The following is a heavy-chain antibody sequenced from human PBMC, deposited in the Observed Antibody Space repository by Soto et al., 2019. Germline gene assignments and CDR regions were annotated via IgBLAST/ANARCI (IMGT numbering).Heavy chain of an antibody. CDR3: VRDPTIFGPYYYYGMDV. CDR1: GGTFSSYA. Sequence: QVQLVQSGAEVKKPGSSVKVSCKASGGTFSSYAISWVRQAPGQGLEWMGGIIPIFGTANYAQKFQGRVTITADESTSTAYMELSSLRSEDTAVYYCVRDPTIFGPYYYYGMDVWGQGTTVTVSS. D-gene: IGHD3-3*01. CDR2: IIPIFGTA. J-gene: IGHJ6*02. V-gene: IGHV1-69*01.